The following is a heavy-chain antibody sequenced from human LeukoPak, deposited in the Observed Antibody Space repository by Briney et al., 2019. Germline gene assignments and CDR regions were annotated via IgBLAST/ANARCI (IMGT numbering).Heavy chain of an antibody. V-gene: IGHV1-2*04. J-gene: IGHJ5*02. CDR1: GYTFTGYY. CDR3: ARECGYCSSTSCFNWFDP. CDR2: INPNSGGT. D-gene: IGHD2-2*01. Sequence: RAASVKVSCKASGYTFTGYYMHWARQAPGQGLEWMGWINPNSGGTNYAQKFQGWVTMTRDTSISTAYMELSRLRSDDTAVYYCARECGYCSSTSCFNWFDPWGQGTLVTVSS.